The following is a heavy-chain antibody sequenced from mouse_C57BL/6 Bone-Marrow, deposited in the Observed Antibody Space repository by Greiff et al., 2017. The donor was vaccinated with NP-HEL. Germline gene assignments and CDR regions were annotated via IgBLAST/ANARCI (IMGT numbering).Heavy chain of an antibody. Sequence: QVQLQQPGAELVRPGSSVKLSCKASGYTFTSYWMHWVKQRPIQVLEWIGNIDPSDSETHYNQKFKDKATLTVDNSSSTAYMQLSSLTSEDSAVYYCARGGITTVEAWFAYWGQGTLVTVSA. CDR3: ARGGITTVEAWFAY. CDR2: IDPSDSET. D-gene: IGHD1-1*01. J-gene: IGHJ3*01. CDR1: GYTFTSYW. V-gene: IGHV1-52*01.